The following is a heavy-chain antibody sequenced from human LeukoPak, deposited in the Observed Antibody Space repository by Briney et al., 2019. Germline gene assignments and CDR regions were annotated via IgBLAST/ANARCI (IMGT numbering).Heavy chain of an antibody. Sequence: ASVKVSCKASGYTFTSYGISWVRQAPGQGLEWMGWISAYNGNTNYAQKLQGRVTMTTDTPTSTAYMELRSLRSDDTAVYYCARDLVSSGWYAGIITDYWGQGTLVTVSS. CDR3: ARDLVSSGWYAGIITDY. CDR1: GYTFTSYG. D-gene: IGHD6-19*01. CDR2: ISAYNGNT. J-gene: IGHJ4*02. V-gene: IGHV1-18*01.